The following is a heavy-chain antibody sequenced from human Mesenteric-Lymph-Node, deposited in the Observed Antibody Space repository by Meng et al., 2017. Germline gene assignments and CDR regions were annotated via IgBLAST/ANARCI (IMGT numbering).Heavy chain of an antibody. V-gene: IGHV4-34*01. CDR1: GGSFSGYY. J-gene: IGHJ4*02. D-gene: IGHD2-15*01. Sequence: SETLSLTCAVYGGSFSGYYWSSIRQPPGKGLEWIGEINHSGSTNYNPSLKSRVTISVDTSKNQFSLKLSSVTAADTAVYYCARGRNGPLYCSGGSCYSKWHYYFDYWGQGTLVTVSS. CDR2: INHSGST. CDR3: ARGRNGPLYCSGGSCYSKWHYYFDY.